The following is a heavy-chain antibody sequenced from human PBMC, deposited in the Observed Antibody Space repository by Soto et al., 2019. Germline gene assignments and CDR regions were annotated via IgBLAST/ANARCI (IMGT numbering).Heavy chain of an antibody. J-gene: IGHJ4*01. CDR1: GFRFSNAW. CDR2: IKSKALGGTT. D-gene: IGHD3-22*01. Sequence: PGGSLSLSCAGSGFRFSNAWINWVRQAPGKGLEWVGRIKSKALGGTTDFAAPVRGRFAITRDDSRNMAYMQMNTLNTEDTAVYFCTTDSYSTMIEVRFDYWGHGTLVTVSS. CDR3: TTDSYSTMIEVRFDY. V-gene: IGHV3-15*07.